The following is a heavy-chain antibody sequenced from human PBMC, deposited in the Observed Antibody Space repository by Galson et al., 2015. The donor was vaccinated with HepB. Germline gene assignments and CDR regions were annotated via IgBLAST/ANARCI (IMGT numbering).Heavy chain of an antibody. CDR3: ARLRWFGEPAPYYYYGMDV. CDR2: IYPGDSDT. J-gene: IGHJ6*02. Sequence: QSGAEVKKPGESLRISCKGSGYSFANYWITWVRQIPGKGLEWMGIIYPGDSDTRYSPSFQGQVTISADKSISTAYLQWSSLKASDTAMYYCARLRWFGEPAPYYYYGMDVWGQGTTVTVSS. D-gene: IGHD3-10*01. CDR1: GYSFANYW. V-gene: IGHV5-51*01.